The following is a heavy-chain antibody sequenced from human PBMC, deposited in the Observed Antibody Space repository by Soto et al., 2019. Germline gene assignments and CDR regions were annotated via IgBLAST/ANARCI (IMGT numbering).Heavy chain of an antibody. D-gene: IGHD2-8*02. CDR2: ISGYNRNT. CDR1: DNTFTHYG. Sequence: ASVKVSCKSSDNTFTHYGINWVRQAPGQGLEWMGWISGYNRNTKYAQKFQDRVTMTADTSTRTAFMEVRSLTSDDTGVYFCAATGGNYFGLDVWGQGTTGTVSS. CDR3: AATGGNYFGLDV. J-gene: IGHJ6*02. V-gene: IGHV1-18*01.